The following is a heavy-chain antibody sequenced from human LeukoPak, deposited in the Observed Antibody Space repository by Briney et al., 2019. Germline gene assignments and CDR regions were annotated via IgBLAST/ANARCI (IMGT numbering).Heavy chain of an antibody. Sequence: SETLSLTCTVSGGSISSYYWSWIRQPPGKGLEWIGYIYYSGSTNYNPSLKSRVTISVDTSKNQFSLKLSSVTAADTAVYYCARGRLAVAGRYYYYGMDVWGQGTTVTVSS. CDR2: IYYSGST. D-gene: IGHD6-19*01. J-gene: IGHJ6*02. CDR3: ARGRLAVAGRYYYYGMDV. V-gene: IGHV4-59*12. CDR1: GGSISSYY.